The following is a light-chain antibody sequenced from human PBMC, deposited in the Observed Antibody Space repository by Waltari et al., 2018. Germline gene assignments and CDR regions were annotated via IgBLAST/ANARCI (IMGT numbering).Light chain of an antibody. V-gene: IGLV2-23*02. CDR2: QVS. CDR1: SSDVGSFNL. Sequence: QSALTQPASVSGSPGQSITIPCTVTSSDVGSFNLVSWYQQHPNKAPKLMIYQVSKRPSGLSNRFSGSKSGNTASLTISRLQAEDEAEYYCCSYGGSSTFVIFGGGTKLTVL. CDR3: CSYGGSSTFVI. J-gene: IGLJ2*01.